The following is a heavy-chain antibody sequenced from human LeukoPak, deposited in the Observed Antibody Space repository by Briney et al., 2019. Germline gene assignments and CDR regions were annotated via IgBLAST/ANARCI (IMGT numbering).Heavy chain of an antibody. CDR1: GFTFSSYA. V-gene: IGHV3-23*01. CDR2: ISGRGGST. D-gene: IGHD3-22*01. J-gene: IGHJ1*01. CDR3: AKGLYDSSGYYGLRWAEYFQH. Sequence: GGSLRLSCAASGFTFSSYAMSWVRQAPGKGLEWVSAISGRGGSTYYADSVKGRFTISRDNSKNTLYLQMNSLRAEDTAVYYCAKGLYDSSGYYGLRWAEYFQHWGQGTLVTVSS.